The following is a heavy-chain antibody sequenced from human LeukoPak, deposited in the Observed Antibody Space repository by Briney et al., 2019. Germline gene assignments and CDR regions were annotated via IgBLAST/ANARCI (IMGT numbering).Heavy chain of an antibody. CDR3: AREEQEQWLVQDY. Sequence: SETLSLTCAVYGGSFSGYYWSWIRQPPGKGLEWIGEINHSGSTHYNPSLKSRVTISVDTSKNQFSLKLSSVTAADTAVYYCAREEQEQWLVQDYWGQGTLVTVSS. V-gene: IGHV4-34*01. CDR1: GGSFSGYY. CDR2: INHSGST. J-gene: IGHJ4*02. D-gene: IGHD6-19*01.